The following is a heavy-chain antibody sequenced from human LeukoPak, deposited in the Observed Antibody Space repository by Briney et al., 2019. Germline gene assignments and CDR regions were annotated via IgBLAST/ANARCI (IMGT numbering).Heavy chain of an antibody. V-gene: IGHV4-61*02. D-gene: IGHD1-14*01. CDR1: GGSISSGSYY. J-gene: IGHJ4*02. Sequence: PSQTLSLTCTVSGGSISSGSYYWSWIRQPAGKGLEWIGRIYTSGSTNYNPSLKSRVTISVDTSKNQFSLKLTSVTAADTAVYYCARGQSGDRRYFDYWGQGTLVTVSS. CDR3: ARGQSGDRRYFDY. CDR2: IYTSGST.